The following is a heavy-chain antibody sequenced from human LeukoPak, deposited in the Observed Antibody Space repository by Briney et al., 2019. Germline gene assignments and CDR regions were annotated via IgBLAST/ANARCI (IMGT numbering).Heavy chain of an antibody. J-gene: IGHJ4*02. Sequence: GGSLRLSCAASGFTFSSYAMSWVRQAPGKGLEGVSAISGSGGSTYYADSVKGRFTISRDNSKNTLYLQMNSLRAEDTAVYYCAKGPPRRPLVTTWNYFDYWGQGTLVTVSS. V-gene: IGHV3-23*01. CDR1: GFTFSSYA. D-gene: IGHD4-17*01. CDR2: ISGSGGST. CDR3: AKGPPRRPLVTTWNYFDY.